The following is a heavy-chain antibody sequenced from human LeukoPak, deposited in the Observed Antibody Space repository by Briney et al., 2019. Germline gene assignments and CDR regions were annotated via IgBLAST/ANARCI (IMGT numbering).Heavy chain of an antibody. CDR1: GFTFTNYD. V-gene: IGHV3-23*01. CDR3: AKVRVATIMGYYFDY. J-gene: IGHJ4*02. CDR2: ISGSGGST. Sequence: GGSLRLSCAASGFTFTNYDMNWVRQAPGEGLEWVSAISGSGGSTYYADSVKGRFTISRDNSKNTLYLQMNSLRAEDTAVYYCAKVRVATIMGYYFDYWGQGTLVTVSS. D-gene: IGHD5-12*01.